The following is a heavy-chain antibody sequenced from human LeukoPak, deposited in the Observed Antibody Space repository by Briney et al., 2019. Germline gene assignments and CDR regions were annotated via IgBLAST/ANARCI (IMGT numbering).Heavy chain of an antibody. CDR3: ASTLYGSGSHSGYYYYMDV. V-gene: IGHV3-7*01. CDR1: GFTFSSYW. D-gene: IGHD3-10*01. CDR2: IKQDGSEK. J-gene: IGHJ6*03. Sequence: GGSLRLSCAASGFTFSSYWMSWVRQAPGKGLEWVANIKQDGSEKYYVDSVKGRSTISRDNAKNSLYLQMNSLRAEDTAAYYCASTLYGSGSHSGYYYYMDVWGKGTTVTVSS.